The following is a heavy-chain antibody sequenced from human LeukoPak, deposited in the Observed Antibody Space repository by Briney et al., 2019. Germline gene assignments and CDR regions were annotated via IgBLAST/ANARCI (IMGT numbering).Heavy chain of an antibody. D-gene: IGHD4-17*01. V-gene: IGHV3-11*04. CDR3: ARRNTTVTTPFDY. CDR1: GFTFNNYY. CDR2: ISGSGSSL. J-gene: IGHJ4*02. Sequence: GGSLRLSCAASGFTFNNYYMSWIRQAPGKGLEWISYISGSGSSLYYADSVKGRFTISRDNAKNSLYLQMNSLRAEDTAVYYCARRNTTVTTPFDYWGRGTLVTVSS.